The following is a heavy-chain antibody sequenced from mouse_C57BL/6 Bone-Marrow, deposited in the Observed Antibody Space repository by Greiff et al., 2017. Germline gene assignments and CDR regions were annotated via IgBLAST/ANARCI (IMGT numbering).Heavy chain of an antibody. CDR2: IHPSDSDT. V-gene: IGHV1-74*01. Sequence: VQLQQPGAELVKPGASVKVSCKASGYNFTSYWMHWVKQRPGKGLEWIGRIHPSDSDTNYNQKFKGKATLTVDKSSSTAYMQLSSLTSEDSAVYYCAITYDEGGYFDVWGTGTTVAVSS. CDR1: GYNFTSYW. J-gene: IGHJ1*03. CDR3: AITYDEGGYFDV. D-gene: IGHD2-12*01.